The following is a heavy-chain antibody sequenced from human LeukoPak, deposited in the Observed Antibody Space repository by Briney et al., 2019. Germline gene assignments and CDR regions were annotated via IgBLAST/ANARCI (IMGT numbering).Heavy chain of an antibody. Sequence: SETLSLTCSVSGGSISSSAYHWSWFRQHPGKGLEWIGYIYYTGRTYYSPSLKSRVTISLDTSKNQFSLNLSSLTAADTAVHYCASGEFRHGLQVDYCGQGTLVAVSS. CDR1: GGSISSSAYH. D-gene: IGHD3/OR15-3a*01. V-gene: IGHV4-31*03. J-gene: IGHJ4*02. CDR3: ASGEFRHGLQVDY. CDR2: IYYTGRT.